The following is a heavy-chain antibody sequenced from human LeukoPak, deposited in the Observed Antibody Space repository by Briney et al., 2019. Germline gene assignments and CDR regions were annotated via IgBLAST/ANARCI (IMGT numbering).Heavy chain of an antibody. D-gene: IGHD3-22*01. CDR1: GYSFTSYW. J-gene: IGHJ4*02. Sequence: GEPRKISGKGSGYSFTSYWSGWVRQMPGKGLGGMGINYPGDSDTRYSPSFQGQVTISDDNSISTAYLQWSSLKASDTAMYYCARHYSDSSGYYFEVDYWGQGTLATVSS. V-gene: IGHV5-51*01. CDR2: NYPGDSDT. CDR3: ARHYSDSSGYYFEVDY.